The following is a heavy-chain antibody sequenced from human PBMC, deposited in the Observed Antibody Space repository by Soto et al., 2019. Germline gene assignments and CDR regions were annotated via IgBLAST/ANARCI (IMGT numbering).Heavy chain of an antibody. CDR1: GGTFSSYA. CDR3: ARAPPVPAPPFAP. J-gene: IGHJ5*02. V-gene: IGHV1-69*13. CDR2: IIPIFGTA. Sequence: ASVKVSCKASGGTFSSYAISWVRQAPGQGLEWMGGIIPIFGTANYAQKFQGRVTITADGSTSTAYMELSSLRSEDTAVYYCARAPPVPAPPFAPWGQGTLVTVSS. D-gene: IGHD2-2*01.